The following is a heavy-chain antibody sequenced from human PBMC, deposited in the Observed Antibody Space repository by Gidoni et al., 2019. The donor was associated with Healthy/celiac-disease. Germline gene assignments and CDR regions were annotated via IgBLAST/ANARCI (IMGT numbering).Heavy chain of an antibody. CDR2: SYTSGST. J-gene: IGHJ5*02. CDR3: ARDKAARPVT. CDR1: GGSISRCSYY. V-gene: IGHV4-61*02. Sequence: QVQLQESGPGLVKPSQTLSLPCTVSGGSISRCSYYWSWIRQPAGKGLEWIGRSYTSGSTNYNPSLKSRVTISVDTSKNQFSLKLSSVTAADTAVYYCARDKAARPVTWGQGTLVTVSS. D-gene: IGHD6-6*01.